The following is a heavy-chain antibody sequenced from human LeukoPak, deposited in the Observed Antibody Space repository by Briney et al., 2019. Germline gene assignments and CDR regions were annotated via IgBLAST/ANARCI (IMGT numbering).Heavy chain of an antibody. Sequence: SGGSLRLSCAASGFTFSDYYMSWIRQAPGKGLEWVSYISSSGSTIYYADSVKGRFTISRDNAKNSLYLQMNSLRAEDTAVYYCAPTTVVNGYYFDYWGQGTLVTVSS. CDR2: ISSSGSTI. V-gene: IGHV3-11*04. D-gene: IGHD4-23*01. J-gene: IGHJ4*02. CDR3: APTTVVNGYYFDY. CDR1: GFTFSDYY.